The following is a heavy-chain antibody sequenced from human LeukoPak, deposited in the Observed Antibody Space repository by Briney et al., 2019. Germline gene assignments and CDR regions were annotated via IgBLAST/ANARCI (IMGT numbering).Heavy chain of an antibody. V-gene: IGHV3-15*01. J-gene: IGHJ4*02. Sequence: GGSLRLSCAASGFIFSNAWMNWVRQAPGKGLEWVGRIKGKTDGETTDYAAPVKGRFTISRDDSENTLYLQMNSLESEDTALYYCITGARGLDYWGQGILVTVPS. CDR2: IKGKTDGETT. CDR3: ITGARGLDY. D-gene: IGHD5-12*01. CDR1: GFIFSNAW.